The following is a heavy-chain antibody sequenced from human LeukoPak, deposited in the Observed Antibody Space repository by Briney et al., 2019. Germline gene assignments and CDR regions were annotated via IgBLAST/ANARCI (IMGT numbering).Heavy chain of an antibody. Sequence: GGSLRLSCAASGFTFSSYSMTWVRQAPGKGLEWVSSISSSSSYIYYADSVKGRFTISRDNAKNSLYLQMNSLRAEDTAVYYCAKPYSSGWYAEYFQHWGQGTLVTVSS. D-gene: IGHD6-19*01. CDR1: GFTFSSYS. CDR2: ISSSSSYI. CDR3: AKPYSSGWYAEYFQH. J-gene: IGHJ1*01. V-gene: IGHV3-21*04.